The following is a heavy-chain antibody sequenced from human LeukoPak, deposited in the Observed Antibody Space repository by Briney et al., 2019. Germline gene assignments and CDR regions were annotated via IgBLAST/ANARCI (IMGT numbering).Heavy chain of an antibody. J-gene: IGHJ4*02. CDR3: ARASYDFWSGPRPLDY. V-gene: IGHV3-53*01. Sequence: GGSLRLSCAASGFIVSSNYMSWVRQAPGKGLEWVSVIYSGGSTYYAGSVKGRFTISRDNSKNTLYLQMNSLRAEDTAVYYCARASYDFWSGPRPLDYWGQGTLVTVSS. CDR1: GFIVSSNY. CDR2: IYSGGST. D-gene: IGHD3-3*01.